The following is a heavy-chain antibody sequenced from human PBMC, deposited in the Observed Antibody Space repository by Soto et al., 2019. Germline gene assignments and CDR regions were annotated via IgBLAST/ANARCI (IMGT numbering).Heavy chain of an antibody. Sequence: QVQLVQSGAEVKKPGASVKVSCKTSGYTPTNYDIGWVRQAPGQGLEWMGWISAYNGNTNYAQKLQGRVTMTTDTSKSTAYIELRNLKSDDPAVYYCAKALYRSGTYYAFDNWGQGTLVTVSS. CDR2: ISAYNGNT. V-gene: IGHV1-18*01. D-gene: IGHD1-26*01. CDR1: GYTPTNYD. CDR3: AKALYRSGTYYAFDN. J-gene: IGHJ4*02.